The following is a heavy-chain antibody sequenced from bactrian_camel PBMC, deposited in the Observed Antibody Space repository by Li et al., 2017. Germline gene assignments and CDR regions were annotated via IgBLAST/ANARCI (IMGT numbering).Heavy chain of an antibody. CDR2: ITHSGNT. Sequence: VASGGGLVQPGGSLRLSCAASGFTFSSYWMYWVRQAPGKGLEWVATITHSGNTGFVDSVKGRFSIPRENTKSMVYLRLNSLKFEDTALYYCSKCLSGCPAYWGRGTQVTVS. J-gene: IGHJ4*01. D-gene: IGHD1*01. CDR3: SKCLSGCPAY. CDR1: GFTFSSYW. V-gene: IGHV3S1*01.